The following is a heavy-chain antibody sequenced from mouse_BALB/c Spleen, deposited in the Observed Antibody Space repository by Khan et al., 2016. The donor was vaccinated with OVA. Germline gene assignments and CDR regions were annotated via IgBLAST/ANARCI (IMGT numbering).Heavy chain of an antibody. CDR3: KRDYPRYFDY. J-gene: IGHJ2*01. Sequence: QVQLQQSDAELVKPGASVKISCKASGYTFTDHAIHWVRQKPEQGLEWIGYISSGNGDIKYNEKFKGKATLTADKSSSTAYLQLSSLKSEDSAVYYWKRDYPRYFDYWGQGTTLTVSS. CDR2: ISSGNGDI. CDR1: GYTFTDHA. V-gene: IGHV1S53*02. D-gene: IGHD2-4*01.